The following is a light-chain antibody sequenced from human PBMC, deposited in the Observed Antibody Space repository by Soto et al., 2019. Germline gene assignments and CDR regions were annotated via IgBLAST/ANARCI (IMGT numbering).Light chain of an antibody. CDR3: QSYDSSLSGVV. CDR1: SSNIGAGCD. V-gene: IGLV1-40*01. J-gene: IGLJ2*01. Sequence: QSVLTQPPSVSGAPGQRVTISCTGSSSNIGAGCDVHWYQQLPGTAPKLLIYGNSNRPSGVPDRFSGPKSGTSASLAITGLQAEDEADYYCQSYDSSLSGVVFGGGTKVTVL. CDR2: GNS.